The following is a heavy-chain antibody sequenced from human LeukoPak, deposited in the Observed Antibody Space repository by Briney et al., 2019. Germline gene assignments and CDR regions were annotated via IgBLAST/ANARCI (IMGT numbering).Heavy chain of an antibody. V-gene: IGHV4-59*01. D-gene: IGHD3-22*01. J-gene: IGHJ4*02. Sequence: SETLSLTCTVSGGSISSYYWSWIRQPPGKGLEWIGYIYYSGSTNYNPSLKSRVTISVDTSKNQFSLKLSSVTAADTAVYYCARDSLYMIAFDYWGQGTLVAVSS. CDR2: IYYSGST. CDR1: GGSISSYY. CDR3: ARDSLYMIAFDY.